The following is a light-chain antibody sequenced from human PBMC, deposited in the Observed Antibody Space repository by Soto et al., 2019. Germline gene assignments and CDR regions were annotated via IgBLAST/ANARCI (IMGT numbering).Light chain of an antibody. V-gene: IGKV3-11*01. CDR3: QQHSNWPLT. CDR1: QSVSSS. Sequence: DIVLIQSPATVSLSPGERATLSSRASQSVSSSLAWYQQNTGQAPRLLIFDASNRATGIPVRFSGSGSGTDLNLTISRLEPEDFTVYYCQQHSNWPLTCGGGTKVDIK. CDR2: DAS. J-gene: IGKJ4*01.